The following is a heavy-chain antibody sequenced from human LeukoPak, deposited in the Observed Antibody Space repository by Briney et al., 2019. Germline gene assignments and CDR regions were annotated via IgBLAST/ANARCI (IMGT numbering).Heavy chain of an antibody. CDR2: ISSNGGST. CDR1: GFTFSRYA. J-gene: IGHJ4*02. V-gene: IGHV3-64D*09. Sequence: QAGGSLRLSCSASGFTFSRYAMHWVRQAPGKGLEYVSAISSNGGSTYYGDSVKGRFTISRDNSKNTLYLQMSSLRAEDTAVYYCVKARGIQLWLPGDYWGQGTLVTVSS. CDR3: VKARGIQLWLPGDY. D-gene: IGHD5-18*01.